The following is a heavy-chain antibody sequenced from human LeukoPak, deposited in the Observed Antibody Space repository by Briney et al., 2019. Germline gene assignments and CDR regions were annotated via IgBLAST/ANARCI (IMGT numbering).Heavy chain of an antibody. CDR1: GGSLSGYY. CDR3: ARAKWAVAGTWSRRGGYFDY. D-gene: IGHD6-19*01. V-gene: IGHV4-34*01. J-gene: IGHJ4*02. CDR2: INHSGST. Sequence: SETLCLTCAVYGGSLSGYYWSWIRQPPGKGLECIGEINHSGSTNCNPSLKSRVTISVDTSKNQFSLKLSSVSAADTAVYYCARAKWAVAGTWSRRGGYFDYWGQGTLVTVSS.